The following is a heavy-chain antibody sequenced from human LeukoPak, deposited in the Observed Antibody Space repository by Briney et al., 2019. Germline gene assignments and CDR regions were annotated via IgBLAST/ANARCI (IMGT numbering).Heavy chain of an antibody. Sequence: SQTLSLTCAISGDGVSSNSAAWNWIRQSPSRGLEWLGRTYYRSKWYNDYAVSVKSRITINPDTSKNQFSLQLNSVTPEDTAVYYCARGSRGYYYGSGRTTDWFDPWGQGTLVTVSS. CDR3: ARGSRGYYYGSGRTTDWFDP. CDR1: GDGVSSNSAA. V-gene: IGHV6-1*01. J-gene: IGHJ5*02. D-gene: IGHD3-10*01. CDR2: TYYRSKWYN.